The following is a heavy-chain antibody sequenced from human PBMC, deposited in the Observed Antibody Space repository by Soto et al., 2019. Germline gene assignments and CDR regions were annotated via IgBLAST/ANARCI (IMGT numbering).Heavy chain of an antibody. V-gene: IGHV4-61*01. CDR3: ARDQGIAVAVFDY. Sequence: QVQLQESGPGLVKPSETLSLTCTVSGGSVTSGSYYWSWIWQPPGKGLEWIGCIYYSGSTNYNPSLKSRVTISVDTSKNQISLKLSSVTAADTAVYYCARDQGIAVAVFDYWGQGTLVTVSS. D-gene: IGHD6-19*01. CDR1: GGSVTSGSYY. J-gene: IGHJ4*02. CDR2: IYYSGST.